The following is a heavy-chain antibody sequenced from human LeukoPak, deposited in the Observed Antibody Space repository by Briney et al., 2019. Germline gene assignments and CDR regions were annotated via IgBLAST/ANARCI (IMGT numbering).Heavy chain of an antibody. J-gene: IGHJ4*02. CDR2: IIPIFGTA. Sequence: ASVKVSCKASGGTFSSYAISWVRQAPGQGLEWMGGIIPIFGTANYAQRFQGRVTITADESTSTAYMELSSLRSEDTAVYYCAREYCGGDCFGRYYFDYWGQGTLVTVSS. CDR3: AREYCGGDCFGRYYFDY. D-gene: IGHD2-21*02. CDR1: GGTFSSYA. V-gene: IGHV1-69*13.